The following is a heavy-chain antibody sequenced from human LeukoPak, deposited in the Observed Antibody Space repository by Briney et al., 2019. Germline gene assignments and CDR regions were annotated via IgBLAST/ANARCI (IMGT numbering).Heavy chain of an antibody. CDR3: ARGIAAAGQIGDY. CDR1: GYTFTGYY. Sequence: GASVKVSCKASGYTFTGYYMHWVRQAPGQGLEWMGWINPNSGGTNYAQKFQGGVTMTRDTSISTAYMELSRLRSDDTAVYYCARGIAAAGQIGDYWGQGTLVTVSS. J-gene: IGHJ4*02. CDR2: INPNSGGT. V-gene: IGHV1-2*02. D-gene: IGHD6-13*01.